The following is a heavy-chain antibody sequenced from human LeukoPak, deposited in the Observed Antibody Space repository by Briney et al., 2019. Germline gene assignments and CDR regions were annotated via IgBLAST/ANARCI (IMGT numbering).Heavy chain of an antibody. CDR2: ISSSSSYI. V-gene: IGHV3-21*01. CDR1: GFTFSSYS. J-gene: IGHJ3*02. CDR3: ARERYYDSSGSFAFDI. Sequence: GGSLRLSCAASGFTFSSYSMNWVRLAPGKGLEWVSSISSSSSYIYYADSVKGRFTISRDNAKNSLYLQMNSLRAEDTAVYYCARERYYDSSGSFAFDIWGQGTMVTVSS. D-gene: IGHD3-22*01.